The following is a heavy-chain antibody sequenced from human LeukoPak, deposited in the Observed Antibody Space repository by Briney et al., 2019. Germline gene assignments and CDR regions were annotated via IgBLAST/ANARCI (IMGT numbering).Heavy chain of an antibody. Sequence: SETLSLTCSVSGGSISSYYWSWIRQPAGKGLEWLGRIYSSGSTNYNPSLKTRVTMSLDTSKNQFSLNLTTVTAADTAVYYCARTSARGAQFDYWGQGTLVTVSS. CDR1: GGSISSYY. D-gene: IGHD3-10*01. CDR3: ARTSARGAQFDY. J-gene: IGHJ4*02. V-gene: IGHV4-4*07. CDR2: IYSSGST.